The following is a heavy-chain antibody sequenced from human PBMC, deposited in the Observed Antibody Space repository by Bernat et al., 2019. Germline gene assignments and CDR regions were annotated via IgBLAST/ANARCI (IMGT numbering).Heavy chain of an antibody. V-gene: IGHV3-23*04. Sequence: VQLVESGGGLVQPGGALRLSCAASGFTFSSYGMTWVRQAPGKGLEWVSSISGNAGGTYYADSVKGRFTISRDNSKNTLYLQMSSLRAEDTAVYYCAKYGQPGRDWYFDVWGRGTLVTVSS. CDR2: ISGNAGGT. CDR1: GFTFSSYG. CDR3: AKYGQPGRDWYFDV. D-gene: IGHD4-17*01. J-gene: IGHJ2*01.